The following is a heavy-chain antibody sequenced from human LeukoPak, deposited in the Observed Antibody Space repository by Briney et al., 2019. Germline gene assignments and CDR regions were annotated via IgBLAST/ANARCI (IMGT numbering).Heavy chain of an antibody. Sequence: KPSETLSLTCAVYGGSFSGYYWSWIRQPPGKGLEWIGEINHSGSTNYNPSLKSRVTISVDTSKNQFSLKLSSVTAADTAVYYCARHDRLWTIAAAGTADLWGRGTLVTVSS. CDR1: GGSFSGYY. CDR3: ARHDRLWTIAAAGTADL. CDR2: INHSGST. D-gene: IGHD6-13*01. V-gene: IGHV4-34*01. J-gene: IGHJ2*01.